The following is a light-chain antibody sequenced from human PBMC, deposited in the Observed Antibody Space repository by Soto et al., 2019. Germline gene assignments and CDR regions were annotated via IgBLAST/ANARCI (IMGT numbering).Light chain of an antibody. J-gene: IGKJ2*02. CDR2: DAS. CDR3: QQSFFMPRT. Sequence: DVQMTQSPSSLSASVGDRVTITCRASRNIWTYLNWYQQKAGKAPSLLIYDASTLQAGVPSRFSGSGSGTDFSLTISRVQPEDFASYYCQQSFFMPRTFGQGTKLEIK. V-gene: IGKV1-39*01. CDR1: RNIWTY.